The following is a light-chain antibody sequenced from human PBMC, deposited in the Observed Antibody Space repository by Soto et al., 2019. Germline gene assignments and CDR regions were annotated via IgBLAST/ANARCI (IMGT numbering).Light chain of an antibody. V-gene: IGKV4-1*01. J-gene: IGKJ2*01. CDR1: QSVLYSSNNKNY. CDR2: WAS. CDR3: QQYYSTPDT. Sequence: DIVMTQSPDSLAVSLGERATINCKSSQSVLYSSNNKNYLAWYQQKPGQPPKLLIYWASTRESGVPDRFSGSGSGTDFTLTISSLKAEDVAVYSCQQYYSTPDTFGQGTKLEIK.